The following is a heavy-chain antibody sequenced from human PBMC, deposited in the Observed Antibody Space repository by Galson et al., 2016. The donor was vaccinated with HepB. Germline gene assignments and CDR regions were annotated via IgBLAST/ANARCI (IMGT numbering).Heavy chain of an antibody. V-gene: IGHV4-39*01. CDR1: GGSVTSSSYY. CDR3: ARHVGPDKMVRGVYYDMDV. D-gene: IGHD3-10*01. Sequence: ETLSLTCTVSGGSVTSSSYYWGWIRQPPGKGLEWIGSIYYSGSTYYNPSLNSRVTISVDTSKNQFSLKLSSVTAADAAVYYYARHVGPDKMVRGVYYDMDVWCKGTPVTGSS. J-gene: IGHJ6*03. CDR2: IYYSGST.